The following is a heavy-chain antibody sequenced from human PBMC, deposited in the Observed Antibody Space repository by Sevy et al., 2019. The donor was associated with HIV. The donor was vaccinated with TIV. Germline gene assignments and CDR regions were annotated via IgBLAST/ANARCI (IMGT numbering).Heavy chain of an antibody. Sequence: SLRLSCAASGFNFSSYGMHWVRQAPGKGLEGVAVISYAGSSKYYADSMKGRFTISRDNSKNTLYLQINSLRAEDRAVYYCAKESGSYYDFWSGHDAFDIWGQGTMVTVSS. V-gene: IGHV3-30*18. J-gene: IGHJ3*02. D-gene: IGHD3-3*01. CDR1: GFNFSSYG. CDR3: AKESGSYYDFWSGHDAFDI. CDR2: ISYAGSSK.